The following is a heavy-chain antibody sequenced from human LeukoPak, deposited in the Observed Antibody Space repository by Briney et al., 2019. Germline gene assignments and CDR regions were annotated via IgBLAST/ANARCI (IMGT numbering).Heavy chain of an antibody. Sequence: SETLSLTCTVSGGSVSSGSYYWSWIRQPPGKGLEWIVYMYYSGITNYNPSLKSRVTISVDTSKNQFSLKLTSVTAADTAVYYCAALFWSGYPHYDYWGQGTLVTVSS. J-gene: IGHJ4*02. V-gene: IGHV4-61*01. CDR2: MYYSGIT. D-gene: IGHD3-3*01. CDR3: AALFWSGYPHYDY. CDR1: GGSVSSGSYY.